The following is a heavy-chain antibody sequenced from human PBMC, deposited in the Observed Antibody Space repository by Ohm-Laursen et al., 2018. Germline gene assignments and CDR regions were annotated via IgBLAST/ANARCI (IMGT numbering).Heavy chain of an antibody. Sequence: GTLSLTCSVSDDSIISYYWSWIRQPPGKGLEGIGYIYYSGITNYNPSLKSRITMSVDTSKNQFSLRLSSVTAADTAVYYCARGGAFLDYWGQGALVTVS. CDR3: ARGGAFLDY. V-gene: IGHV4-59*01. CDR1: DDSIISYY. D-gene: IGHD1-26*01. J-gene: IGHJ4*02. CDR2: IYYSGIT.